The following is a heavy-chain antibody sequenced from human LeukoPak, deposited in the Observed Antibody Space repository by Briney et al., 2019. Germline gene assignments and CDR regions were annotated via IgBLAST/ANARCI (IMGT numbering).Heavy chain of an antibody. CDR3: AKDWGSSGWYNYFDP. V-gene: IGHV3-30*18. CDR2: ISYDGKSK. Sequence: GGSLRLSCAVSGFTISSHGMHWVRQAPGKGLEWVAMISYDGKSKYYGDSVQGRFIISRDNSKNTLYLQMDSLRAEDTATYYCAKDWGSSGWYNYFDPRGQGTLVTVSS. J-gene: IGHJ5*02. CDR1: GFTISSHG. D-gene: IGHD6-19*01.